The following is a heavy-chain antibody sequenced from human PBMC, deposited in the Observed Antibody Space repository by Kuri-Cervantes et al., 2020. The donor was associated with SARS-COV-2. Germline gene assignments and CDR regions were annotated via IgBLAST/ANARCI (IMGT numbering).Heavy chain of an antibody. V-gene: IGHV3-64D*06. CDR3: VKVDNVRYYRH. Sequence: GGSLRLSCAASGFTFSSSGFHWVRQAPGKGLEYVSAISIDGSEIFYADSVRGRFTISRDNSKNTLYLQMSSLRAEDTAVYYCVKVDNVRYYRHWGQGALVTVSS. D-gene: IGHD2-15*01. CDR2: ISIDGSEI. J-gene: IGHJ4*02. CDR1: GFTFSSSG.